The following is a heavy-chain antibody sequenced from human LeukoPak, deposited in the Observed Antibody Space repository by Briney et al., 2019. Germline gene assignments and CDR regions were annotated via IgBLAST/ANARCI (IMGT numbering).Heavy chain of an antibody. D-gene: IGHD6-6*01. CDR3: AKIRAARPGY. V-gene: IGHV3-23*01. CDR1: GVTFSIYG. CDR2: ISDSGDTR. Sequence: GGSLRLSCSASGVTFSIYGMSWVRQAPGKGLEWVSGISDSGDTRYYADSVKGRLTISRDNSKSTLYLKMNSLTVEDTDVYYCAKIRAARPGYWGQGTLVTVSS. J-gene: IGHJ4*02.